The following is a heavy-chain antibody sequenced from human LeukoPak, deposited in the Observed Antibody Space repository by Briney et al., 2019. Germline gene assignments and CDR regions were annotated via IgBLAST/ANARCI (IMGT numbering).Heavy chain of an antibody. V-gene: IGHV4-39*07. CDR3: ARAGDSSSWAYVDY. CDR2: IYYSGGT. Sequence: PSETLSLTCTVSGGSISNSSYYWGWIRQPPGQGLEWIGSIYYSGGTYYTPSLKSRVTISVDTSKNQFSLKLSSVTAADTAIYYCARAGDSSSWAYVDYWGQGTLVTVSS. J-gene: IGHJ4*02. CDR1: GGSISNSSYY. D-gene: IGHD6-13*01.